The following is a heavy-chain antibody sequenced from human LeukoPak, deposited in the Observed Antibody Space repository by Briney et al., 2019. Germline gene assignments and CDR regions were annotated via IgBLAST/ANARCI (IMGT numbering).Heavy chain of an antibody. D-gene: IGHD1-26*01. CDR3: ARDGGVVGGTTGAFDI. CDR2: ISAYNGDT. Sequence: ASVKVSCKASGYTFINYGITWVRQAPGQGLEWLGWISAYNGDTNYEQKLQGRVTMTTDTSTSTAYMELRSLRSDDTAVYYCARDGGVVGGTTGAFDIWGQGTMVTVSS. V-gene: IGHV1-18*01. J-gene: IGHJ3*02. CDR1: GYTFINYG.